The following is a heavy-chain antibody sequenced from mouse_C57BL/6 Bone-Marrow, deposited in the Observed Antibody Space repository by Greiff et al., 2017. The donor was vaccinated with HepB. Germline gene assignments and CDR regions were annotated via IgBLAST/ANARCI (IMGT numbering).Heavy chain of an antibody. J-gene: IGHJ2*01. CDR2: IRLKSDNYAT. CDR3: TGSSYEGYFDY. D-gene: IGHD1-1*01. CDR1: GFTFSNYW. V-gene: IGHV6-3*01. Sequence: EVKVEESGGGLVQPGGSMKLSCVASGFTFSNYWMNWVRQSPEKGLEWVAQIRLKSDNYATHYAESVKGRFTISRDDSKSSVYLQMNNLRAEDTGIYYCTGSSYEGYFDYWGQGTTLTGSS.